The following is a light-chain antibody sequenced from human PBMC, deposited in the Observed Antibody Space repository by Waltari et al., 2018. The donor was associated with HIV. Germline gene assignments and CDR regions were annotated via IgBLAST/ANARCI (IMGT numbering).Light chain of an antibody. V-gene: IGLV1-51*01. CDR2: DNN. CDR3: ATWDSGLNDVV. CDR1: TSNIWHTF. J-gene: IGLJ2*01. Sequence: QSVLTQPPSVSATPGQKVTISCSGRTSNIWHTFVSWHQHIPGTAPKLLIYDNNERPSGSPARFSASKSGTSATLGITGLQTGDEADYYCATWDSGLNDVVFGGGTKVTAL.